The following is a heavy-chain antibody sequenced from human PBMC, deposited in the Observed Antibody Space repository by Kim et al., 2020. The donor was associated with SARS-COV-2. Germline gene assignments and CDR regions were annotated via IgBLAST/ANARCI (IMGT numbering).Heavy chain of an antibody. CDR3: AKPAGLYYYYGMDV. CDR1: GGTFSSYA. V-gene: IGHV1-69*06. J-gene: IGHJ6*02. CDR2: IIPIFGTA. D-gene: IGHD2-2*01. Sequence: SVKVSCKASGGTFSSYAISWVRQAPGQGLEWMGGIIPIFGTANYAQKFQGRVTITADKSTSTAYMELSSLRSEDTAVYYCAKPAGLYYYYGMDVWGQGTTVTVSS.